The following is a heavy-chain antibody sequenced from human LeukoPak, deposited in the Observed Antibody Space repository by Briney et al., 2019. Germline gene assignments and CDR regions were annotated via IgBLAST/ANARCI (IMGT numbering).Heavy chain of an antibody. CDR3: ARRFNNTNRTEARLGSSSGRSYYYYMDV. CDR2: INPNSGGT. V-gene: IGHV1-2*02. D-gene: IGHD6-6*01. Sequence: GASVKVSCKASGYTFTGYYMHWVRQAPGQGLEWMGWINPNSGGTNYAQKFQGRVTMTRDTSISTAYMELSRLRSDDTAVYYCARRFNNTNRTEARLGSSSGRSYYYYMDVWGKGTTVTVSS. CDR1: GYTFTGYY. J-gene: IGHJ6*03.